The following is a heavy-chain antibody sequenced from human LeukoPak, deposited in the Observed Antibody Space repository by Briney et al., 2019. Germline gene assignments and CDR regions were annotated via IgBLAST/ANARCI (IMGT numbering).Heavy chain of an antibody. CDR2: INPDGSEE. V-gene: IGHV3-7*01. Sequence: GGSLRLSCATFGFTFSNSWMAWVRQAPGKGLEWVANINPDGSEEYYSDSMNGRFSISRDNAKNSVYLQMNSLGAEDTAVYYCARHVNYNRCDYWGQGTLVTVSS. D-gene: IGHD5-24*01. CDR1: GFTFSNSW. CDR3: ARHVNYNRCDY. J-gene: IGHJ4*02.